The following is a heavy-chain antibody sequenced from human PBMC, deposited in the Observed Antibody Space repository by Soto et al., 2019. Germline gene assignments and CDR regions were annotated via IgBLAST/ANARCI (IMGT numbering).Heavy chain of an antibody. CDR2: IYYSGST. CDR3: ARGLDPQHYYYYGMDV. Sequence: SETLCLTCTVAGGTISSYYWSWIRQTPGKGLEWIGYIYYSGSTNYNPSLKSRVTISVDTSKNQFSLKLSSVTAADTAVYYCARGLDPQHYYYYGMDVWGQGTTVTVSS. CDR1: GGTISSYY. D-gene: IGHD1-1*01. V-gene: IGHV4-59*01. J-gene: IGHJ6*02.